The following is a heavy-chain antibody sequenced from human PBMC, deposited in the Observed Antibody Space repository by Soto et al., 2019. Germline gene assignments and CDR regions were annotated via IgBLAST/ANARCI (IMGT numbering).Heavy chain of an antibody. V-gene: IGHV4-39*01. CDR3: ARHEGAYVDY. J-gene: IGHJ4*02. Sequence: QLQLPESGPGLVKPSETLSLTCTVSGGSISSSSYYWGWIRQPPGQGLEWIGSIYYSGSTYYNPSLKSRVTISVDTSKNQFSLKLSSVTAADTAVYYCARHEGAYVDYWGQGTLVTVSS. CDR1: GGSISSSSYY. D-gene: IGHD3-16*01. CDR2: IYYSGST.